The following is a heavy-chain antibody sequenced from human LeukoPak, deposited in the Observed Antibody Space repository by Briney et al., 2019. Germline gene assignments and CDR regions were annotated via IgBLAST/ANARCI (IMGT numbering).Heavy chain of an antibody. CDR3: AKGGKWDVTPFDY. CDR1: XYS. CDR2: TSGGGGST. D-gene: IGHD1-26*01. V-gene: IGHV3-23*01. J-gene: IGHJ4*02. Sequence: XYSMNWVRQAPXKXLEWVSTTSGGGGSTYYADSVKGRFTISRDNSKNTLYLQVNSLRAEDTAVYYCAKGGKWDVTPFDYWGQGTLVTVSP.